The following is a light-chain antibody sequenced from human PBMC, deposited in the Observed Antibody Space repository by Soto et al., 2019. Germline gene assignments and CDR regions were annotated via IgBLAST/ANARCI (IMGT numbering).Light chain of an antibody. CDR1: QSVSSTY. CDR2: GGS. J-gene: IGKJ4*01. V-gene: IGKV3-20*01. CDR3: QQYGNALS. Sequence: EIVLTQSPGPLSLSPGERANISCRASQSVSSTYFAWYQQKPGQSPRLLIYGGSNRASGIPDRFSGSGSGTDFSLTISRLEPEDFAVYVCQQYGNALSFGGGTKLEIK.